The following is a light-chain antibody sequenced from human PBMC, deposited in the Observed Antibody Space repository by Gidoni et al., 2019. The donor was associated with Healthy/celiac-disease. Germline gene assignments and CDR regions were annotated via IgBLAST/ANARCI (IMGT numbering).Light chain of an antibody. J-gene: IGLJ2*01. Sequence: QSVLTQPPSASGTHGQRVTISCSGSSSNIGSNTVNWYHQLPGTAPKLLIYSNNQRPSGVPDRFSGSKSGTSASLAISGLQSEDEADYYCAAWDDSLNGPGVFGGGTKLTGL. V-gene: IGLV1-44*01. CDR2: SNN. CDR3: AAWDDSLNGPGV. CDR1: SSNIGSNT.